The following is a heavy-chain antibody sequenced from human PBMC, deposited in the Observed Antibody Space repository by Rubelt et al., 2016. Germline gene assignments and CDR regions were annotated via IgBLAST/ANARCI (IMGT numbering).Heavy chain of an antibody. V-gene: IGHV4-34*01. D-gene: IGHD3-9*01. J-gene: IGHJ6*02. CDR2: INHSGST. CDR3: ARGVLHFYDILTGYHYGMDV. Sequence: WIGEINHSGSTNYNPSLKSRVTISVDTSKNQFSLTLSSVTAADTAMYYCARGVLHFYDILTGYHYGMDVWGQGTTVTVSS.